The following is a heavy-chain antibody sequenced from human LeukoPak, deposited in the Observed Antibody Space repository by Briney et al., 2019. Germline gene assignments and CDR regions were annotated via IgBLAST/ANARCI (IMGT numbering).Heavy chain of an antibody. V-gene: IGHV3-21*01. J-gene: IGHJ6*04. CDR2: ISSSSSYI. Sequence: PGGSLRLPCAASGFTFSSYSMNWVRQAPGKGLEWVSSISSSSSYIYYADSVKGRFTISRDNAKNSLYLQMNSLRAEDTAVYYCARDSSQGLYYYGMDVWGKGTTVTVSS. CDR3: ARDSSQGLYYYGMDV. CDR1: GFTFSSYS.